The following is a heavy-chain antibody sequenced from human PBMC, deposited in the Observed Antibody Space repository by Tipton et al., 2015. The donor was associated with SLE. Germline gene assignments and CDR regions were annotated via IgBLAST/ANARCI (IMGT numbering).Heavy chain of an antibody. J-gene: IGHJ2*01. V-gene: IGHV3-23*01. D-gene: IGHD5-12*01. CDR1: GFTFSSYA. CDR3: ARGGIEELGYSGYAWWWYFDL. CDR2: ISGSGGST. Sequence: GSLRLSCAASGFTFSSYAMSWVRQAPGKGLEWVSAISGSGGSTYYADSVKGRFTISRDNSKNTLYLQMNSLRAEDTAVYYCARGGIEELGYSGYAWWWYFDLWGRGTLVTVSS.